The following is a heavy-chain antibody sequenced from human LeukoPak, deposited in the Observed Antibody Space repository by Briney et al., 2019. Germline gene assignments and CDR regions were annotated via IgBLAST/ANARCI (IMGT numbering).Heavy chain of an antibody. J-gene: IGHJ3*02. CDR3: AREIATHRITMVRGVSDAFDI. D-gene: IGHD3-10*01. Sequence: GASVKVSCKASGYTFTSYGISWVRQAPGQGLEWMGWISAYNGNTNYAQKLQGRVTMTTDTSTSTAYMELRSLRSDDTAVYYCAREIATHRITMVRGVSDAFDIWGQGTMVTVSS. CDR1: GYTFTSYG. CDR2: ISAYNGNT. V-gene: IGHV1-18*01.